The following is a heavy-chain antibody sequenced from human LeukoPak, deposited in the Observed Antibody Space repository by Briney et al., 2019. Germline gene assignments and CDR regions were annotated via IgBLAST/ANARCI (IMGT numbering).Heavy chain of an antibody. V-gene: IGHV4-59*01. D-gene: IGHD6-13*01. Sequence: SETLSLTCTVSGGSISSYYWSWIRQPPGKGLEWIGYIYYSGSTNYNPSLKSRVTISVDTSKNQFSLKLSSVTAADTAVYYCARDQGIAAAGTDYYYGMDAWGQGTKVTVSS. CDR1: GGSISSYY. J-gene: IGHJ6*02. CDR2: IYYSGST. CDR3: ARDQGIAAAGTDYYYGMDA.